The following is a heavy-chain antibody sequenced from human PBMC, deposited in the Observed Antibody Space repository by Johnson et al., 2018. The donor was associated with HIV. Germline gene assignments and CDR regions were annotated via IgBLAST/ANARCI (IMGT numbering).Heavy chain of an antibody. D-gene: IGHD6-25*01. V-gene: IGHV3-20*04. CDR2: IYWTGANA. CDR3: ARLAAYDAFDI. J-gene: IGHJ3*02. CDR1: GFMFDDYA. Sequence: VQLVESGGGVERPGESLRLSCVGSGFMFDDYAMSWVRQVPGKGLEWVSGIYWTGANAGSADSVKGRFTIFRDNAKNSLYIQMNSLRAEDTALYYCARLAAYDAFDIWGQGTMVTVSS.